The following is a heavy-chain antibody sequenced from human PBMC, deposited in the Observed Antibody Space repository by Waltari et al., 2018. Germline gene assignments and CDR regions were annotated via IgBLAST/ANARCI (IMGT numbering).Heavy chain of an antibody. J-gene: IGHJ4*02. CDR3: ARGHRLLSSEGSGSYYKGYYFDY. V-gene: IGHV4-34*01. Sequence: QVQLQQWGAGLLKPSETLSLTCAVYGGSFSGYYWSWIRQPPGKGLEWIGEINHSGSTNYNPSLKSLVTISVDTSKNQFSLKLSSVTAADTAVYYCARGHRLLSSEGSGSYYKGYYFDYWGQGTLVTVSS. CDR2: INHSGST. D-gene: IGHD3-10*01. CDR1: GGSFSGYY.